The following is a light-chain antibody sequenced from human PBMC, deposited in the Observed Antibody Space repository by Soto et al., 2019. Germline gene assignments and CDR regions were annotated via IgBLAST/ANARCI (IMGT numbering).Light chain of an antibody. CDR1: QNVDTY. J-gene: IGKJ1*01. V-gene: IGKV3-11*01. CDR3: QQRSLWPT. Sequence: EIVLTQSPDILSLSPGERATLSCRASQNVDTYLAWYQQKPGQAPRLLISDASNRATGIPARFSGSGAGTDFTLTISSLEPEDFAVYYCQQRSLWPTFGQGTKVEIK. CDR2: DAS.